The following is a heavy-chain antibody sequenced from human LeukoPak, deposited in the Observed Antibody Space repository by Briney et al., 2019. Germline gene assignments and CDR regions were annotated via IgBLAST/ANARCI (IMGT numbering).Heavy chain of an antibody. J-gene: IGHJ4*02. CDR3: VAGTYSYYFDY. CDR1: GYSFTSYW. D-gene: IGHD3-10*01. CDR2: IYPGDSDI. Sequence: GESLKISCKGCGYSFTSYWIGWVRQMPGEGLEWMGIIYPGDSDITYSPSLQGQVTISADKSISTAYLQWSSLKASDTAMYYCVAGTYSYYFDYWGQGTLVTVSS. V-gene: IGHV5-51*01.